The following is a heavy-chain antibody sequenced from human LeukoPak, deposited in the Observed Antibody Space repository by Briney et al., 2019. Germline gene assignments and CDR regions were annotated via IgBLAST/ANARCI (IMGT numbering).Heavy chain of an antibody. CDR1: VVSISIYY. CDR2: IQTSGST. Sequence: SETLSLTCTVSVVSISIYYWSWIRQPAGKGLEWIGRIQTSGSTNYNPSLKSRVTISVDKSKNQFSLKLSSVTAADTAVYYCASDSASGWYFWGQGTLVTVSS. J-gene: IGHJ4*02. V-gene: IGHV4-4*07. CDR3: ASDSASGWYF. D-gene: IGHD6-19*01.